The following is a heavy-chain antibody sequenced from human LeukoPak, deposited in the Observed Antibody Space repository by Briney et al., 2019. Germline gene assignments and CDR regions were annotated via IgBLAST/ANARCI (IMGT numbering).Heavy chain of an antibody. V-gene: IGHV4-59*12. D-gene: IGHD3-16*01. J-gene: IGHJ6*02. CDR2: IYYSGST. Sequence: SETLSLTCTVSGGSISSYYWSWIRQPPGKGLEWIGYIYYSGSTNYNPSLKSRVTISVDTSKNQFSLKLSSVTAADTAVYYCAGMITFYVDVWGQGTTVTVSS. CDR1: GGSISSYY. CDR3: AGMITFYVDV.